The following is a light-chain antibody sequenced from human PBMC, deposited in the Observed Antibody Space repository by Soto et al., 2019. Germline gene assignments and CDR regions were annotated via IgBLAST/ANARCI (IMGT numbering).Light chain of an antibody. CDR2: GNN. CDR3: QSYDSSLSGYV. V-gene: IGLV1-40*01. Sequence: QAVVTQPPSVSGAPGQRVTISCTGSSSNIGAGFDVHWYQHLPGTAPKFLIYGNNNRPSGVPDRFSGSKSGTSASLAITGLQAEDEADYYCQSYDSSLSGYVFGTGTKLTVL. J-gene: IGLJ1*01. CDR1: SSNIGAGFD.